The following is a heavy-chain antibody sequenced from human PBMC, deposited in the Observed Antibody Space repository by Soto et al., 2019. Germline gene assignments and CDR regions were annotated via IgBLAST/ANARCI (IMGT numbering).Heavy chain of an antibody. J-gene: IGHJ4*02. D-gene: IGHD5-12*01. CDR2: MNPNSGNT. CDR1: GYTFTSYD. Sequence: VQLVQSGAEVKKPGASVKVSCKASGYTFTSYDINWVRQATGQGLEWMGWMNPNSGNTGYAQKFQGRVTMTRNTSKSTAYMELSSLRSEDTIGYYCASFESMWLRTTDFHYWGLRTLDTVSS. CDR3: ASFESMWLRTTDFHY. V-gene: IGHV1-8*01.